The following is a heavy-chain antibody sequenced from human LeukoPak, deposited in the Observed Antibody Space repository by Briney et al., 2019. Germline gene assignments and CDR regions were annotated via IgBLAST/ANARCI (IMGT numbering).Heavy chain of an antibody. CDR1: GDSISSGSYY. J-gene: IGHJ4*02. Sequence: SETLSLTCTVSGDSISSGSYYWSWIRQPAGKGLEWIGRIYGSGRTNYNLSLKSRVTISVDTSKNQFYLKLTSVTAADTAVYYCARNVRGGSTYLDYWGEGTLVTVSS. CDR2: IYGSGRT. D-gene: IGHD2/OR15-2a*01. CDR3: ARNVRGGSTYLDY. V-gene: IGHV4-61*02.